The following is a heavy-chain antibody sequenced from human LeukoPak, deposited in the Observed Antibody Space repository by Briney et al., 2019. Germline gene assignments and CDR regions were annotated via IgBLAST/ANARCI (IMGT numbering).Heavy chain of an antibody. CDR3: VKGPYSGSWPYFDY. Sequence: GGSLGLSCSGSGFTFSSYGMHWVRQAPGKGLEYVSTISSHGDSTFYADSVKGRFTISRDNSKNTLYLQMSSLRVEDTAVFYCVKGPYSGSWPYFDYWGQGTLVTVSS. CDR1: GFTFSSYG. D-gene: IGHD6-13*01. V-gene: IGHV3-64D*06. J-gene: IGHJ4*02. CDR2: ISSHGDST.